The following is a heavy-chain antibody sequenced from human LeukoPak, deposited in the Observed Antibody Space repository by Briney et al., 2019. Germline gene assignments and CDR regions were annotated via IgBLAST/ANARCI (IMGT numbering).Heavy chain of an antibody. CDR3: ATYSPGELPLDY. J-gene: IGHJ4*02. V-gene: IGHV1-24*01. CDR2: FDPEDGET. CDR1: GYTLTELS. Sequence: ASVKVSCKVSGYTLTELSMHWVRQAPGKGLEWMGGFDPEDGETIYAQKFQGRVTMTEDTSTDTAYMELSSLRSEDTAVYYCATYSPGELPLDYWGQGTLVTVSS. D-gene: IGHD1-26*01.